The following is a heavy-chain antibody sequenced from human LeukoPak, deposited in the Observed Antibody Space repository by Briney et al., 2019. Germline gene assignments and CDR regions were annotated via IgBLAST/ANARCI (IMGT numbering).Heavy chain of an antibody. CDR3: AKEGIHMHYYYMDV. D-gene: IGHD6-13*01. Sequence: GGSLRLSCAASGFTFTTYGMHWVRQAPGKGLEGVSFIRYDGSNKYYADSVKGRFTISRDNSKNTLYVQVNSLRPEDTAVYYCAKEGIHMHYYYMDVWGKGTTVTVSS. J-gene: IGHJ6*03. V-gene: IGHV3-30*02. CDR1: GFTFTTYG. CDR2: IRYDGSNK.